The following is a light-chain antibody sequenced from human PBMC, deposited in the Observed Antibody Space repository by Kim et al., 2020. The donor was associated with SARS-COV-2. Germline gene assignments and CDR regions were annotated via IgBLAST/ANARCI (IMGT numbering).Light chain of an antibody. CDR1: QSISNY. J-gene: IGKJ2*01. CDR2: AAS. CDR3: QQSYSTPYT. V-gene: IGKV1-39*01. Sequence: SAFVGDSVTITCRARQSISNYLNWYQQKPGKAPKLLIYAASSLQSGVPSRFSGIGSGTDFTLTISSLQPEDFATYYCQQSYSTPYTFGQGTKLEI.